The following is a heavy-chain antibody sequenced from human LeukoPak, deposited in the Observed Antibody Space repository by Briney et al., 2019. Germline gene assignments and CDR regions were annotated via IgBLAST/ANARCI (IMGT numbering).Heavy chain of an antibody. V-gene: IGHV3-33*08. CDR2: IWYDGSNE. J-gene: IGHJ4*02. D-gene: IGHD3-16*01. CDR1: GFTFSSYG. CDR3: ARGPGGNTAEFDY. Sequence: QPGGSLRLSCAASGFTFSSYGMHWVRQAPGKGLEWVAIIWYDGSNEYYTDSVKGRFTISRDNSKNTLYLEMNSLRDEDTAVYYCARGPGGNTAEFDYWGQGSLVTVSS.